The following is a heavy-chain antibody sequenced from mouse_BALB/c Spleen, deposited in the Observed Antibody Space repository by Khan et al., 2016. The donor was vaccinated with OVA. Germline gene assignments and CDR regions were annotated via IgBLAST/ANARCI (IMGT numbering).Heavy chain of an antibody. D-gene: IGHD1-1*02. CDR1: GFTFTNYG. CDR2: INTYTGEP. CDR3: ARGGYNGTMDF. V-gene: IGHV9-3-1*01. J-gene: IGHJ4*01. Sequence: QIQLVQSGPELKKPGETVQISCKASGFTFTNYGMNWVRQAPGKGLKWMGWINTYTGEPPFTDDFKGRFAFSLETSASTAYLQINSLKNEDTATYFCARGGYNGTMDFWGQGTSVTVSS.